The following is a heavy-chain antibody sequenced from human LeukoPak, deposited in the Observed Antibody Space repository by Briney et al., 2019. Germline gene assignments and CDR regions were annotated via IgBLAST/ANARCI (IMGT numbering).Heavy chain of an antibody. D-gene: IGHD3-22*01. CDR3: ARAKWLSPYYYYYGMDV. Sequence: PGGSLRLSCAASGFTFSDYYMSWIRQAPGKGLEWVSYISSSSSYTKDADSVKGRFTISRDNAKNPLYLQMNSLRAEDTAVYYCARAKWLSPYYYYYGMDVWGQGTTVTVSS. CDR1: GFTFSDYY. CDR2: ISSSSSYT. J-gene: IGHJ6*02. V-gene: IGHV3-11*06.